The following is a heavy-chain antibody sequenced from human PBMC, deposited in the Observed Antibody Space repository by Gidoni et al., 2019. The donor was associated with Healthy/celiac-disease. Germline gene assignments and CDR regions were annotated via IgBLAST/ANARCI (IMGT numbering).Heavy chain of an antibody. D-gene: IGHD2-21*01. J-gene: IGHJ4*02. V-gene: IGHV4-61*01. Sequence: QVQLQEAGPGLVKPSETLSLTCTVPGGSVSSSSYYWSWIRQPPGKGLEWIGYIYYSGSTNYNPSLKSRVTISVDTSKNQFSLKLSSVTAADTAVYYCARDYSGDLDYWGQGTLVTVSS. CDR1: GGSVSSSSYY. CDR3: ARDYSGDLDY. CDR2: IYYSGST.